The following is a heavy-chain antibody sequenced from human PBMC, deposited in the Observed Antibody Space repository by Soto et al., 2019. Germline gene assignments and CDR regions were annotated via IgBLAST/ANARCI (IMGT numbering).Heavy chain of an antibody. Sequence: GGSLRLSCAASGFTFSSYWMSWVRQAPGKGLEWVANIKQDGSEKYYVDSVKGRFTISRDNAKNSLYLQMNSLRAEDTAVYYCARDKWDDYIWGSYRYWSYFDYWGQGTLVTVSS. D-gene: IGHD3-16*02. CDR2: IKQDGSEK. CDR1: GFTFSSYW. CDR3: ARDKWDDYIWGSYRYWSYFDY. V-gene: IGHV3-7*01. J-gene: IGHJ4*02.